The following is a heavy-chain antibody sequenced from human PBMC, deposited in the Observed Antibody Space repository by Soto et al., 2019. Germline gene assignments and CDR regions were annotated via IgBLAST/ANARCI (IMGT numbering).Heavy chain of an antibody. CDR3: ARVVRGAYCGGDCYWGPLYFDY. V-gene: IGHV4-39*01. Sequence: KPAETLSLTCTVSGGSISSSSYYWGWIRQPPWKGLEWIGSIYYSGSTYYNPSLKSRVTISVDTSKDQFSLKLSSVTAADTAVYYCARVVRGAYCGGDCYWGPLYFDYWGQGXLVTVYS. CDR2: IYYSGST. J-gene: IGHJ4*02. D-gene: IGHD2-21*02. CDR1: GGSISSSSYY.